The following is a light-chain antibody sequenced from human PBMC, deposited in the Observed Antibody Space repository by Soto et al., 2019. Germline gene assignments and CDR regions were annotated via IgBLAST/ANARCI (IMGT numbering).Light chain of an antibody. V-gene: IGLV2-14*01. CDR2: EVT. CDR3: SSYTSRSTLV. Sequence: QSALTQPASVSGSPGQSITISCPGTSSDVGGYNYVSWYQQHPGKAPKLMIYEVTNRPSGVSNRFSGSKSGNTASLTISGLQAEDEADYYCSSYTSRSTLVFGTGTKLTVL. CDR1: SSDVGGYNY. J-gene: IGLJ1*01.